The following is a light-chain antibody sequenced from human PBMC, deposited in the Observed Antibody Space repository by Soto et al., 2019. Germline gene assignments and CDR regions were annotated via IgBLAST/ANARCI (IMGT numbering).Light chain of an antibody. CDR3: ASSTPFGALGV. CDR2: DVN. Sequence: QSALTQPASVSGSPGQPISISCTGTESDIGSYDYVSWYQQHPGKAPKLIISDVNNRPSGVSARFSGSKSGNTASLTISGLQSEDEADYYCASSTPFGALGVFGTGTKLTVL. J-gene: IGLJ1*01. V-gene: IGLV2-14*03. CDR1: ESDIGSYDY.